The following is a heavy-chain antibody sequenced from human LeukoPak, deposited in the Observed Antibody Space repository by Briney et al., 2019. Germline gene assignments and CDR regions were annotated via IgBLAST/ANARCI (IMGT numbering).Heavy chain of an antibody. J-gene: IGHJ5*02. D-gene: IGHD2-15*01. CDR3: AKDIHPVAATGNWFDP. V-gene: IGHV3-30*18. Sequence: GRSLRLSCAASGFTFSSYGMHWVRQAPGKGLEWVAVISYDGSNKYYADSVKGRFTISRDNSKNTLYLRMNSLRAEDTAVYYCAKDIHPVAATGNWFDPWGQGTLVTVSS. CDR1: GFTFSSYG. CDR2: ISYDGSNK.